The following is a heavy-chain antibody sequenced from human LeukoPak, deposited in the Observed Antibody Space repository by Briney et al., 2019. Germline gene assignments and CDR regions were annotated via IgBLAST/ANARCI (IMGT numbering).Heavy chain of an antibody. CDR1: GFTFDDYA. Sequence: PGGSLRLSCVASGFTFDDYAMHWVRQAPGKGLEWVSGISWNSGSIGYADSVKGRFTISRDNAKYSLYLQMSSLRAEDTALYYCAKDRFSSGWYDFQHWGQGTLVTVSS. CDR3: AKDRFSSGWYDFQH. V-gene: IGHV3-9*01. CDR2: ISWNSGSI. J-gene: IGHJ1*01. D-gene: IGHD6-19*01.